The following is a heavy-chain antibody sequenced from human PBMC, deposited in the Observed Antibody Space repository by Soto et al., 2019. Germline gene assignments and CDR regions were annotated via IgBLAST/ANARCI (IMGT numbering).Heavy chain of an antibody. Sequence: EVQLLESGGGLVQPGGSLRLSCAASGFTFSNHAMNWVRQAPGKVLEWVSVISGRGDTSYADSVKGRITITRDNSKNTVYLQMNGLRAEDTALYYCAHQEEGYYFPFDHWCQGTLVTVSS. CDR1: GFTFSNHA. CDR3: AHQEEGYYFPFDH. V-gene: IGHV3-23*01. D-gene: IGHD3-3*01. J-gene: IGHJ4*02. CDR2: ISGRGDT.